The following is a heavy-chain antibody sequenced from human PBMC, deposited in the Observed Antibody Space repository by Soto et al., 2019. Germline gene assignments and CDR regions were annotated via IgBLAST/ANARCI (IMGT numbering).Heavy chain of an antibody. CDR2: IGSGGDGI. V-gene: IGHV3-23*01. D-gene: IGHD4-17*01. CDR3: ATYGQHLMDS. CDR1: GFTFSSFA. Sequence: GGSLRLACAASGFTFSSFAMKWGRQAPGKGLEWVSVIGSGGDGIHYADSVKGRFTISRDNSKNTVNLQMNSLRAEDTAVYYCATYGQHLMDSWGHGTLVTVSS. J-gene: IGHJ5*01.